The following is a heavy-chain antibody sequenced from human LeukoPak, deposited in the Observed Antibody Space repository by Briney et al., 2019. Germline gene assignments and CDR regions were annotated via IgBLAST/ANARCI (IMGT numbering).Heavy chain of an antibody. J-gene: IGHJ4*02. CDR2: ISAYNGNT. V-gene: IGHV1-18*01. Sequence: ASVKVSCKASGYTFTSYGISWVRQAPGQGLEWMGWISAYNGNTNYAQKLQGRVTMTTDTSTSTAYMELRSLGSDDTAVYYCAKSSVRIVVVPAASFDYWGQGTLVTVSS. CDR3: AKSSVRIVVVPAASFDY. D-gene: IGHD2-2*01. CDR1: GYTFTSYG.